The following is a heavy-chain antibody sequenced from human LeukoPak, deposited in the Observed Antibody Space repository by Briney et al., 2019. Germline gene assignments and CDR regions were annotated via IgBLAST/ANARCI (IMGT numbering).Heavy chain of an antibody. V-gene: IGHV3-48*02. Sequence: TGGSLRLSCAASGFTFSTYNMNWVRQAPGKGLEWVSFISSGSSIIYYADSVKGRFTVSRGNAKNSLYLQMNSLRDEDTAVYYCARNPAGIGDYWGQGTLVTVSS. CDR3: ARNPAGIGDY. D-gene: IGHD1-26*01. J-gene: IGHJ4*02. CDR2: ISSGSSII. CDR1: GFTFSTYN.